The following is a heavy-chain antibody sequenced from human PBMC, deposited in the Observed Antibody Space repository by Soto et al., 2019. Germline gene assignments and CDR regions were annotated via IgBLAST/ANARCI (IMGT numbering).Heavy chain of an antibody. V-gene: IGHV4-38-2*01. J-gene: IGHJ5*02. CDR2: IYHSGSI. CDR3: ARGKGHTGLNCFDP. CDR1: GYSSSSGYY. Sequence: SETLSLTCAVSGYSSSSGYYWGCIRQPPGKGLEWIGSIYHSGSIYYNPSLKSRVSISVDTSKNHFSLKLSSVTAADTAVYYCARGKGHTGLNCFDPWGQGTLVTVSS. D-gene: IGHD2-21*02.